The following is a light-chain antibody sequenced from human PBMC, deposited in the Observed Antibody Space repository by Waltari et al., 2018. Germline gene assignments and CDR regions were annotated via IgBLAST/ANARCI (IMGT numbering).Light chain of an antibody. CDR1: SSNMRTNS. CDR2: RNE. CDR3: AAWDDNLHGPV. J-gene: IGLJ3*02. Sequence: QSVLTQPPSASGTPGQRVTISCSGSSSNMRTNSAHWYQHIPGTAPRLLIYRNEQPPAGGPARFSGSKSGTSASLAISGLQSEEEANYYCAAWDDNLHGPVFGGGTKLTVL. V-gene: IGLV1-44*01.